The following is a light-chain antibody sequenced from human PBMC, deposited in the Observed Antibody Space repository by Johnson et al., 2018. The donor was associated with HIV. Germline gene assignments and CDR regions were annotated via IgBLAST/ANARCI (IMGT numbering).Light chain of an antibody. CDR2: ENN. J-gene: IGLJ1*01. CDR3: GTWDSSLSAA. V-gene: IGLV1-51*02. Sequence: QLVLTQPPSVSAAPGQKVTISCSGSSSNIGNNYVSWYQQLPGTAPKLLIYENNKRPSGIPDRFSGSKSGTSATLGITGLQTGDEADYYCGTWDSSLSAAFGTGTKFTVL. CDR1: SSNIGNNY.